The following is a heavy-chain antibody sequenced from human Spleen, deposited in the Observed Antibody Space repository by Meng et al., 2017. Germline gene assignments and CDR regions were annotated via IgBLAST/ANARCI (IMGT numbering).Heavy chain of an antibody. CDR2: INPSGGST. V-gene: IGHV1-3*01. D-gene: IGHD6-6*01. CDR3: ARDFDSSFSGY. CDR1: GYTFSSYD. J-gene: IGHJ4*02. Sequence: ASVKVSCKASGYTFSSYDMHWVRQAPGQRLEWMGWINPSGGSTTYAQLFQGRVTMTTDTSTSTAYMELRSLRSDDTAVYYCARDFDSSFSGYWGQGTLVTVSS.